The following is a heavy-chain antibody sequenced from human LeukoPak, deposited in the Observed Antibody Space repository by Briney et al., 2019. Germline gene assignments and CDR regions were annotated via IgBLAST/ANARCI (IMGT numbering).Heavy chain of an antibody. V-gene: IGHV4-59*12. J-gene: IGHJ1*01. Sequence: SETLSLTCTVSGGSISSYYWSWIQQPPGKGLEWIGSIYYSGSTYYNPSLKSRVTISVDTSKNQFSLKLSSVTAADTAAYYCARDLSSGYYYGVYFQHWGQGTLVTVSS. D-gene: IGHD3-22*01. CDR2: IYYSGST. CDR3: ARDLSSGYYYGVYFQH. CDR1: GGSISSYY.